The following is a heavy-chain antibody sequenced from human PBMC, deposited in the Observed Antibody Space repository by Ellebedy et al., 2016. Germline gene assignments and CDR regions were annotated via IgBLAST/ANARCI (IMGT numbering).Heavy chain of an antibody. CDR3: ARSPRGRSGYYYFDN. J-gene: IGHJ4*02. V-gene: IGHV5-51*01. Sequence: GESLKISCQGSGYSFSNYWIGWVRQMPGKGLEWMGIIYPGDSDTRYSPSFQGQVTISVDKSISTAYLQWSSLKASDTVMYYCARSPRGRSGYYYFDNWGQGTLVTVSS. CDR1: GYSFSNYW. D-gene: IGHD3-22*01. CDR2: IYPGDSDT.